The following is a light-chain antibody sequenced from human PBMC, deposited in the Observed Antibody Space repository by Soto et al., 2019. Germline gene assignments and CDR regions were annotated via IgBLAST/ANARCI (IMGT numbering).Light chain of an antibody. J-gene: IGKJ1*01. CDR3: QQYSTYTPRT. CDR2: KAS. Sequence: DLQMTQSPSTLSASVGDRVTITCRASQSISIWLAWYQQTPGKAPKILIYKASSVESGVPSRFSGSGSGTEFTLTVSSRQPDDFATYYCQQYSTYTPRTFGQGTEVEIK. V-gene: IGKV1-5*03. CDR1: QSISIW.